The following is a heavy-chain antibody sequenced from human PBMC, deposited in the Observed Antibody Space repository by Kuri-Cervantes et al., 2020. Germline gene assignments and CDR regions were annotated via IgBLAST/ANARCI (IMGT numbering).Heavy chain of an antibody. V-gene: IGHV3-33*08. J-gene: IGHJ4*02. Sequence: LSLTCAASGFTFSSYGMHWVRQAPGKGLEWVAVIWYDGSNKYYADSVKGRFTISRDNSKNTLYLQMNSLRAEDTAVYYCARDRASYRGVRFDYWGQGTLVTVSS. CDR1: GFTFSSYG. CDR3: ARDRASYRGVRFDY. CDR2: IWYDGSNK. D-gene: IGHD3-16*02.